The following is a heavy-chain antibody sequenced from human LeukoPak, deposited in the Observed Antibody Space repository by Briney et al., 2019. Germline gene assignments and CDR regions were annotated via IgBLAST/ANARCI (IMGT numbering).Heavy chain of an antibody. D-gene: IGHD3-22*01. Sequence: ASVKVSCKASGYTFTGYYMHWVRQAPGQGLEWMGWINPNSGGTNYAQKFQGRVTMTRDTSISTAYMELSRLSSDDTAVYYCARVPPYYYDSSGYYYYWGQGTLVTVSS. CDR2: INPNSGGT. CDR3: ARVPPYYYDSSGYYYY. J-gene: IGHJ4*02. CDR1: GYTFTGYY. V-gene: IGHV1-2*02.